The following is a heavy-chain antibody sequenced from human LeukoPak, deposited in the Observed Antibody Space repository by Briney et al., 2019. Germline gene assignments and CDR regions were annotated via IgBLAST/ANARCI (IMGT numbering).Heavy chain of an antibody. D-gene: IGHD6-19*01. CDR3: GRAGGSGSYGNGIDY. J-gene: IGHJ4*02. CDR1: GGSISSYY. CDR2: IYSSGST. Sequence: PSETLSLTCTVSGGSISSYYWSWIRQAAGKGLEWIGRIYSSGSTNYNPSFKSRVIMSVDTSKNQFSLKLSSVTAADTAVYYCGRAGGSGSYGNGIDYWGQGTLVTVSS. V-gene: IGHV4-4*07.